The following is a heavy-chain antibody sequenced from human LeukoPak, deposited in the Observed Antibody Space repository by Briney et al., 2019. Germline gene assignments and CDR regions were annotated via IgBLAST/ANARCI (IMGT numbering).Heavy chain of an antibody. CDR2: ISFSGSTI. D-gene: IGHD5-12*01. Sequence: GGSLRLSCAASGFTFSSYGMHWVRQAPGKGLEWVSHISFSGSTIYYADSVKGRFTISRDNAKNSLYLQMNSLRAEDTAVYYCARSMRSGYVFDSWGQGTLVTVSS. V-gene: IGHV3-48*04. CDR1: GFTFSSYG. J-gene: IGHJ4*02. CDR3: ARSMRSGYVFDS.